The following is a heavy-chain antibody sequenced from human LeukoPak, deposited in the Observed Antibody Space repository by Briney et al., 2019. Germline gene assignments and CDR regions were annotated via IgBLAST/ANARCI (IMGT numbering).Heavy chain of an antibody. V-gene: IGHV3-49*03. CDR2: IRSKAYGGTT. D-gene: IGHD2-2*01. CDR1: GFTFGDYA. CDR3: TRDSHPTDIVVVPAKGGDDAFDI. Sequence: GGSLRLSCTASGFTFGDYAMSWFRQAPGKGLEWVGFIRSKAYGGTTEYAASVKGRFTISRDNSKSIAYLQMNSLKTEDTAVYYCTRDSHPTDIVVVPAKGGDDAFDIWGQGTMVTVSS. J-gene: IGHJ3*02.